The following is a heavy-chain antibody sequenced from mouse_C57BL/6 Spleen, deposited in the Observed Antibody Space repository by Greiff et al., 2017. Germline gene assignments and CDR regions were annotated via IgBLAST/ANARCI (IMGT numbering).Heavy chain of an antibody. V-gene: IGHV1-64*01. CDR1: GYTFTSYW. D-gene: IGHD2-4*01. Sequence: VQLQQPGAELVKPGASVKLSCKASGYTFTSYWMHWVKQRPGQGLEWIGMIHPNSGSTNYNEKIKSKATLTVDKSSSTAYMQLSSLTSEDSAVYFCASGVYYDYSRWYFDVWGTGTTVTVSS. CDR3: ASGVYYDYSRWYFDV. CDR2: IHPNSGST. J-gene: IGHJ1*03.